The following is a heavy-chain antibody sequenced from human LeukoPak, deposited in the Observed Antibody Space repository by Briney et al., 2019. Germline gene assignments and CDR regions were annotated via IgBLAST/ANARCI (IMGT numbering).Heavy chain of an antibody. V-gene: IGHV1-69*01. CDR1: GGTFSSYA. CDR3: ARDRGYYYDRSGYYGYFDY. D-gene: IGHD3-22*01. CDR2: IIPIFGTA. J-gene: IGHJ4*02. Sequence: SVKVSCKASGGTFSSYAISWVRQAPGQGLEWMGGIIPIFGTANYAQKFQGRVTITADESTSTAYMELSSLRSEDTAVYYCARDRGYYYDRSGYYGYFDYWGQGTLVTVSS.